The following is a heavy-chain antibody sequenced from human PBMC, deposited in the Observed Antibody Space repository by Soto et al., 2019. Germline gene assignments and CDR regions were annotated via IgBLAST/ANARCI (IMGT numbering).Heavy chain of an antibody. J-gene: IGHJ4*02. Sequence: EVQLVESGGGLVQPGGSLRLSCAVSGFIFSDHYMDWVRQAPGKGLEWVGRTRNKANSYSTEYAASVKGRFTISRDDSKNSLYLQMNSLKTEDTVVYYCARVVVPRYDFDNWGQGTLVTVSS. V-gene: IGHV3-72*01. CDR1: GFIFSDHY. CDR2: TRNKANSYST. D-gene: IGHD5-12*01. CDR3: ARVVVPRYDFDN.